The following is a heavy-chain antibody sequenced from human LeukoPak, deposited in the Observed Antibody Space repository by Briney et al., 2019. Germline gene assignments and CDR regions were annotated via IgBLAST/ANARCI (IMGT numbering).Heavy chain of an antibody. CDR1: GFTFSSYS. J-gene: IGHJ4*02. D-gene: IGHD2-2*01. CDR2: ISSSSSYI. V-gene: IGHV3-21*01. Sequence: GGSLRLSCAASGFTFSSYSMNWVRQAPGKGLEWVSSISSSSSYIYYADSVKGRFTFSRDNAKNSLYLQMNSLRAEDTAVYYCARGDYCSSTSCYPHVFDYWGQGTLVTVSS. CDR3: ARGDYCSSTSCYPHVFDY.